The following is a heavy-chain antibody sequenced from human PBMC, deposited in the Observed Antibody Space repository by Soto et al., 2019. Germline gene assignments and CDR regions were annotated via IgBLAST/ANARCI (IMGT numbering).Heavy chain of an antibody. CDR1: GFTFSSYA. J-gene: IGHJ6*02. CDR3: AKDWNILTGYYYGMDV. V-gene: IGHV3-23*01. D-gene: IGHD3-9*01. CDR2: ISGSGGST. Sequence: GGSLRLSCAASGFTFSSYAMSWVRHAPGKGLEWVSAISGSGGSTYYADSVKGRFTISRDNSKNTLYLQMNSLRAEDTAVYYCAKDWNILTGYYYGMDVWGQGTTVTVSS.